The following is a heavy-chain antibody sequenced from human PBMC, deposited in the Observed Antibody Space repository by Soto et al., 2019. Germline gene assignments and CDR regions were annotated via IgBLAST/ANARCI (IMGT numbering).Heavy chain of an antibody. CDR1: GGSVSSYY. Sequence: QVQLQESGPGLVKPSESLSLTCTVSGGSVSSYYWSWIRQPPGKGLEWIGYIYYSGSTNYNPSLKSRVTISVDRSKKQFSLKLSSVTAADTAVYYCARAQYQPPVQPVWLDPWGQGTLVTVSS. CDR2: IYYSGST. J-gene: IGHJ5*02. CDR3: ARAQYQPPVQPVWLDP. V-gene: IGHV4-59*02. D-gene: IGHD2-2*01.